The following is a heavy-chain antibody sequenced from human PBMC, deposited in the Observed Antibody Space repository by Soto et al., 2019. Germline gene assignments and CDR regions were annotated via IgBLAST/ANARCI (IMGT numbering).Heavy chain of an antibody. V-gene: IGHV3-33*01. CDR2: IWYDGSNK. CDR3: ARRNANAAAGTRYYYGMDV. CDR1: GFTFSSYG. D-gene: IGHD6-13*01. Sequence: GGSLRLSCAASGFTFSSYGMHWVRQAPGKGLEWVAVIWYDGSNKYYADSVKGRFTISRDNSKNTLYLQMNSLRAEDTAVYYCARRNANAAAGTRYYYGMDVWAQGTTVTVSS. J-gene: IGHJ6*02.